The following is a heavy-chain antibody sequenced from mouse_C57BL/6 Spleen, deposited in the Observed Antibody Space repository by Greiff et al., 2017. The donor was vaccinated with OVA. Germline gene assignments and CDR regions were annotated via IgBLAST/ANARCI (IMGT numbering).Heavy chain of an antibody. V-gene: IGHV1-52*01. CDR3: ASSTGFDD. CDR2: IYPSDSET. J-gene: IGHJ2*01. Sequence: QVQLQQPGAELVRPGSSVKLSCKASGYTFTSYWMHWVKQRPIQGLEWIGNIYPSDSETHYNQKFKDKATLTVDKSSSTAYMQLSSLTSEDAAVYYCASSTGFDDWGKGTTLTVSS. CDR1: GYTFTSYW. D-gene: IGHD3-1*01.